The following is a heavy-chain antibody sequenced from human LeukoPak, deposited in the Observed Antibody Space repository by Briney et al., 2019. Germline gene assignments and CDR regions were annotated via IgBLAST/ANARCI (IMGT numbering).Heavy chain of an antibody. D-gene: IGHD5-18*01. J-gene: IGHJ4*02. CDR2: IYPDDSDT. Sequence: GESLKISCQGSGCTFTNYWIGWVRQLPGKGLEWMGIIYPDDSDTRYSPFLRGQITISADKSISTAYLQWSSLKASDTAMYYCARPRRGDTYGPDYWGQGTLVTVSS. CDR3: ARPRRGDTYGPDY. CDR1: GCTFTNYW. V-gene: IGHV5-51*01.